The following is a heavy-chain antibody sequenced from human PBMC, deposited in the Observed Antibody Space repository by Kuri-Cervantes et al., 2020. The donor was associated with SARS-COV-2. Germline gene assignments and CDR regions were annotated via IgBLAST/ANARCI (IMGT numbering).Heavy chain of an antibody. CDR1: EFTFSSYA. CDR3: AKLAVAGADDY. CDR2: ISGSGGST. Sequence: GESLKISCAASEFTFSSYAMSWVRQAPGKGLEWVSAISGSGGSTYYADSVKGRFTISRDNSKTTLYLQVNTLRAEDTAVYYCAKLAVAGADDYWGQGTLVTVSS. V-gene: IGHV3-23*01. D-gene: IGHD6-19*01. J-gene: IGHJ4*02.